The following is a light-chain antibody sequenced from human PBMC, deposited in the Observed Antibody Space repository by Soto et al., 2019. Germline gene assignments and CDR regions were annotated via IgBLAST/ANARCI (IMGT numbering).Light chain of an antibody. CDR1: SSDIGAYDY. V-gene: IGLV2-14*01. CDR2: EVN. Sequence: QSALTQPASLSGSPGQSITISCTGTSSDIGAYDYVSWFQQHPGKAPKLMISEVNNRPSGVSNRFSGSKSGNTAYLTISGLQVEYGADYFSFSFTTPTTQAFGPGTKAPVL. CDR3: FSFTTPTTQA. J-gene: IGLJ1*01.